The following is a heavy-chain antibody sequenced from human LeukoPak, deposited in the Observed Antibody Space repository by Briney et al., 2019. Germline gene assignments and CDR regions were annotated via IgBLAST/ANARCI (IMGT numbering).Heavy chain of an antibody. CDR3: ARDGGYSSGWYLDY. D-gene: IGHD6-19*01. CDR1: GFTFSSYS. J-gene: IGHJ4*02. CDR2: ISSSSSTI. V-gene: IGHV3-48*04. Sequence: PGGSLRLSCAASGFTFSSYSMNWARQAPGKGLEWVSYISSSSSTIYYADSVKGRFTISRDNAKNSLYLQMNSLRAEDTAVYYCARDGGYSSGWYLDYWGQGTLVTVSS.